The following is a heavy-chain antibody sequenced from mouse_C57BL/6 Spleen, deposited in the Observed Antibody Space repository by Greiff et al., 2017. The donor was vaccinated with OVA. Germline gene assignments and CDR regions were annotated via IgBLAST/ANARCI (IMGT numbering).Heavy chain of an antibody. CDR2: IWWDDDK. Sequence: QVTLKVSGPGILQPSQTLSLTCSFSGFSLSTFGMGVGWIRQPSGKGLEWLAHIWWDDDKYYNPALKSLLTTTKDTSKNQVSLKIANVDTADTATYYCARLYDYDGYYFDYWGQGTTLTVSS. D-gene: IGHD2-4*01. CDR3: ARLYDYDGYYFDY. CDR1: GFSLSTFGMG. V-gene: IGHV8-8*01. J-gene: IGHJ2*01.